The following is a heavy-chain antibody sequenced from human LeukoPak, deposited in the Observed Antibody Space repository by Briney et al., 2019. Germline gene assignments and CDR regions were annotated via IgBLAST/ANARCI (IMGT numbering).Heavy chain of an antibody. CDR2: ISAYNGNT. CDR1: GYTFTSYG. Sequence: ASVKVSCKASGYTFTSYGISWVRQAPGQGLGWMGWISAYNGNTNYAQKFQGRVTITADESTSTAYMELSSLRSEDTAVYYCARLTTVRNWFDPWGQGTLVTVSS. D-gene: IGHD4-11*01. V-gene: IGHV1-18*01. J-gene: IGHJ5*02. CDR3: ARLTTVRNWFDP.